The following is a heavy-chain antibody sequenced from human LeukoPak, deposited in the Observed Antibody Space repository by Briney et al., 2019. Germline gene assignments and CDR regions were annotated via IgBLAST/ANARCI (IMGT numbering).Heavy chain of an antibody. V-gene: IGHV4-34*01. D-gene: IGHD3-16*02. Sequence: PSETLSLTCAVYGGSFSGYYWSWIRQPTGKGLEWIGEINHSGSTNYNPSLKSRVTISVDTSKNQFSLKLSSVTAADTAVYYCARGRLNYYDYVWGSYRSHYFDYWGQGTLVTVSS. CDR1: GGSFSGYY. CDR2: INHSGST. J-gene: IGHJ4*02. CDR3: ARGRLNYYDYVWGSYRSHYFDY.